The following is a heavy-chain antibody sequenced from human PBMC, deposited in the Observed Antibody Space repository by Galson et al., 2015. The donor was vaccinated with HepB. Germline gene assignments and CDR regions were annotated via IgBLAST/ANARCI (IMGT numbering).Heavy chain of an antibody. CDR2: IRQDGGET. CDR1: GFTFSSHW. D-gene: IGHD4-17*01. J-gene: IGHJ4*02. CDR3: ARSAVTTHYYFES. V-gene: IGHV3-7*01. Sequence: SLRLSCAVSGFTFSSHWMSWVRQAPGKGLEWVAHIRQDGGETYYVESVKGRFTISRDNAKNSLFLQMNSLRAEDTAIYYCARSAVTTHYYFESWGQGTLVTVSS.